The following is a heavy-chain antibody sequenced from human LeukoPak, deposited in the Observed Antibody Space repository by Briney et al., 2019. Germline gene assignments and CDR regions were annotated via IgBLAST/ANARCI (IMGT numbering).Heavy chain of an antibody. D-gene: IGHD3-10*01. J-gene: IGHJ6*02. Sequence: PSETLSLTCAVYGGSFSGYYWSWIRQPPGKGLEWIGEINHSGSTNYNPSLKSRVTISVDTSKNQFSLKLSSVTAADTAVYYCARGFGYYYYYYGMDVWGQGTTVTVSS. CDR3: ARGFGYYYYYYGMDV. V-gene: IGHV4-34*01. CDR2: INHSGST. CDR1: GGSFSGYY.